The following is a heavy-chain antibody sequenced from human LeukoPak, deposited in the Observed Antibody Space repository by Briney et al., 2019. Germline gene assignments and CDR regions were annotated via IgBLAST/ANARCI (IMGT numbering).Heavy chain of an antibody. V-gene: IGHV3-11*04. J-gene: IGHJ6*02. CDR2: ISSSGSTI. CDR3: ARDGVISYYYGMDV. D-gene: IGHD2-21*01. CDR1: GFTFSDYY. Sequence: GGSLRLSCAASGFTFSDYYMSWIRQAPGKGLEWVSYISSSGSTIYYADSVKGRFTISRDNSKNTLYLQMNSLRAEDTAVYYCARDGVISYYYGMDVWGQGTTVTVSS.